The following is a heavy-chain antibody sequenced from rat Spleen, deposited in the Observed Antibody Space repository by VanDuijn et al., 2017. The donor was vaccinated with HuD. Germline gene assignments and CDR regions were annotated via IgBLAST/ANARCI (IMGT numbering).Heavy chain of an antibody. J-gene: IGHJ2*01. CDR1: GFSLTSYN. CDR2: IWTGGST. Sequence: QVQLKESGPGLVQPSQTLSLTCTVSGFSLTSYNVHWVRQPTGKGLEWMGVIWTGGSTDYNSALKSRLSISRDTSKSQVFLKMNRLRTEDIATYFCAIDGYYCSYNYFDYWGQGVMVTVSS. D-gene: IGHD1-3*01. CDR3: AIDGYYCSYNYFDY. V-gene: IGHV2-30*01.